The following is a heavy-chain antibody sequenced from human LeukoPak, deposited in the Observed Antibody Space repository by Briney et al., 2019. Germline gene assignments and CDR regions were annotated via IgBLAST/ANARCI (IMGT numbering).Heavy chain of an antibody. Sequence: GGSLRLSCAASGFTFSSYGMHWVRQAPGKGLEWVAVISYDGSNKYYADSVKGRFTISRDNSKNTLYLQMNSLRAEDTAVYCCAKDRHDYGDVPLDYWGQGTLVTVSS. V-gene: IGHV3-30*18. CDR2: ISYDGSNK. J-gene: IGHJ4*02. D-gene: IGHD4-17*01. CDR1: GFTFSSYG. CDR3: AKDRHDYGDVPLDY.